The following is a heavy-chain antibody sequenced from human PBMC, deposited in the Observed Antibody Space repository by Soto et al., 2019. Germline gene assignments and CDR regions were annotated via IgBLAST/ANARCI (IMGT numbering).Heavy chain of an antibody. CDR1: GTTFSTHG. V-gene: IGHV1-69*01. D-gene: IGHD1-26*01. CDR2: FVPMFSSS. Sequence: QVQLVQSGAEVRKPGSSVNVSCKASGTTFSTHGIHWVRQAPGQGLEWMGGFVPMFSSSNYAQKFQGRLTIVAYESTNSVYMELNSLRVDDSAIYYCARTGGTYYFDHWGQGTLVTVSS. CDR3: ARTGGTYYFDH. J-gene: IGHJ4*02.